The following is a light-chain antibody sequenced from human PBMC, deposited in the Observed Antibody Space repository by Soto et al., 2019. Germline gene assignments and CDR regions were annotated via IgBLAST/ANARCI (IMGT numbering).Light chain of an antibody. J-gene: IGKJ1*01. CDR2: GAS. CDR1: QSVTNN. CDR3: QQYRNWPRT. Sequence: EIVMTQSPATLSVSPGERATLSCRASQSVTNNLAWYQQKPGQAPRLLISGASTRATGIPARFSGSGSGTEFTLTISSLQSEDFAVYFCQQYRNWPRTFGQGTKVEIK. V-gene: IGKV3-15*01.